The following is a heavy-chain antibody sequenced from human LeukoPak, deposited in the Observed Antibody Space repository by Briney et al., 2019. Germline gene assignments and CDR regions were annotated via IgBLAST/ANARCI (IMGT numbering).Heavy chain of an antibody. J-gene: IGHJ4*02. V-gene: IGHV4-34*01. CDR3: ARGGLKWELLPARAKKSYYFDY. CDR2: INHSGGT. CDR1: GGSFSGYY. D-gene: IGHD1-26*01. Sequence: SETLSLTCAFYGGSFSGYYWSWIRQPPGKGLEWIGEINHSGGTTYNPSLKSRVTISLDASKNQFSLKLSSVTAADTAVYYCARGGLKWELLPARAKKSYYFDYWGQGTLVTVSS.